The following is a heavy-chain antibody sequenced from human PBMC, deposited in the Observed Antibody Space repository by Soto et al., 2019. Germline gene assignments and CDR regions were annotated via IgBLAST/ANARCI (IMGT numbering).Heavy chain of an antibody. CDR2: INPGGGST. D-gene: IGHD2-15*01. CDR3: ATSCGIWNGPGDAFGI. Sequence: ASVKVSCKASGYTFTSYYMNWLRQAPGQGLEWMGIINPGGGSTTYAQKFQGRVTMTRDTSTSTVYMQLSSLTSEDTAVYYCATSCGIWNGPGDAFGIWDQVKMVTVSS. V-gene: IGHV1-46*01. CDR1: GYTFTSYY. J-gene: IGHJ3*02.